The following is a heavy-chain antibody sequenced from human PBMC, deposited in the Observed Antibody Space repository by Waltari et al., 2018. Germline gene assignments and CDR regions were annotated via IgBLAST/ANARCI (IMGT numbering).Heavy chain of an antibody. J-gene: IGHJ4*02. CDR1: GGSISSGSYY. CDR3: ARERCSGGSCYSVYFDY. D-gene: IGHD2-15*01. CDR2: IYTSGST. V-gene: IGHV4-61*02. Sequence: QVQLQESGPGLVKPSQTLSLTCPVSGGSISSGSYYWSWIRPPAGKGLEWIGRIYTSGSTNYNPSLKSRVTISVDTSKNQFSLKLSSVTAADTAVYYCARERCSGGSCYSVYFDYWGQGTLVTVSS.